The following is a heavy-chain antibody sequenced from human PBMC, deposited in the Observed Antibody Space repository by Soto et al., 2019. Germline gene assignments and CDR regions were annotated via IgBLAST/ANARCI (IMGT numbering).Heavy chain of an antibody. CDR2: MNPNSGNT. J-gene: IGHJ4*02. CDR3: ARGRAPVAVIPTVFPKN. CDR1: GYTFTSYD. V-gene: IGHV1-8*01. D-gene: IGHD6-19*01. Sequence: QVQLVQSGAEVKKPGASVKVSCKASGYTFTSYDINWVRQATGQGLEWMGWMNPNSGNTGYAQKFQGRVTMTRNTSLSTAYMERGSRSTQVSAGYYCARGRAPVAVIPTVFPKNWGKGTLVPVPS.